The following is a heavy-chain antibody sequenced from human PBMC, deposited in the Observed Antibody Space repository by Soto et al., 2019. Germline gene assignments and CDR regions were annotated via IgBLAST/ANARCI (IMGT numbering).Heavy chain of an antibody. J-gene: IGHJ4*02. V-gene: IGHV3-23*01. CDR2: ISAGGGTT. CDR3: AKVRRDFAWLSELDYFDY. Sequence: EVQLLDSGGGLVQPGGSLRLSCAASGFAFDINGMTWVRQVPGKGLEWVSAISAGGGTTYYADPVKGRFTISRDNSKNMLYLQMNSLRAEHTAVYYCAKVRRDFAWLSELDYFDYWGQGTPVTVSS. D-gene: IGHD3-9*01. CDR1: GFAFDING.